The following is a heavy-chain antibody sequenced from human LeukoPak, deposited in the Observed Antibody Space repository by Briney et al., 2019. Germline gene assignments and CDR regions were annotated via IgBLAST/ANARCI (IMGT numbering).Heavy chain of an antibody. J-gene: IGHJ4*02. CDR3: ARCNSGSYYFPGY. Sequence: ASVKVSCKASGYTFTGYYMHWVRQAPGQGLEWMGRINPNSGGTNYAQKFQGRVTMTRDTSISTAYMELSRLRSDDTAVYYCARCNSGSYYFPGYWGQGTLVTVSS. V-gene: IGHV1-2*06. CDR2: INPNSGGT. D-gene: IGHD1-26*01. CDR1: GYTFTGYY.